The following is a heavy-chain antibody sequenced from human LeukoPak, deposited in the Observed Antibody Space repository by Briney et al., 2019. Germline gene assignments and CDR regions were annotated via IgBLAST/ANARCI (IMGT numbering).Heavy chain of an antibody. Sequence: GGSLRLSCAASGFTFSRYSMNWVRQAPGKGLEWVSSISGSSSYIYYADLVKGRFTISRHNAKNSLYLQMNSLRAEDTAVYYCARVSAGVIGMKDVFDIWGQGTMVTVSS. J-gene: IGHJ3*02. CDR2: ISGSSSYI. CDR3: ARVSAGVIGMKDVFDI. V-gene: IGHV3-21*01. CDR1: GFTFSRYS. D-gene: IGHD3-16*02.